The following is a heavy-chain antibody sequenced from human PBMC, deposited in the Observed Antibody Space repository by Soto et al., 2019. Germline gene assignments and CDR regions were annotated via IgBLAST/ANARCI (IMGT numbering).Heavy chain of an antibody. CDR2: INAGNGKT. J-gene: IGHJ4*02. V-gene: IGHV1-3*01. CDR1: GYTFTNYA. CDR3: ARGVAPYYFDY. D-gene: IGHD2-15*01. Sequence: GASVKVSCKASGYTFTNYAIHWVRQAPGQRLEWMGWINAGNGKTKYSQNFQGRVTITRDTSASIAYMEVNSLRSEDTAVYYCARGVAPYYFDYWGQGTLVTVSS.